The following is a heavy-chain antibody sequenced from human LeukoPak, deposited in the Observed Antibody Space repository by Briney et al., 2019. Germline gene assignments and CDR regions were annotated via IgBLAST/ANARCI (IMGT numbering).Heavy chain of an antibody. CDR3: ARRAVDLVVVVAARKRYNWFDP. CDR2: INHSGST. D-gene: IGHD2-15*01. Sequence: SETLSLTCAVYGGSFSGYYWSWIRQPPGKGLEWIGEINHSGSTNYNPSLKSRVTISVDTSKNQFSLKLSSVTAADTAVYYCARRAVDLVVVVAARKRYNWFDPWGQGTLVTVSS. CDR1: GGSFSGYY. J-gene: IGHJ5*02. V-gene: IGHV4-34*01.